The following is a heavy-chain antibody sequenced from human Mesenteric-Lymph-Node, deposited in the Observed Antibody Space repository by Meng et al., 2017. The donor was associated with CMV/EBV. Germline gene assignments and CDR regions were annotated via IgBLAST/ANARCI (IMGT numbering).Heavy chain of an antibody. Sequence: GESLKISCAASGFTFTYYAMHWVRQAPGKGLEWVAIISYDGSNTYYADSVKGRFTISRDNSKNTVHLQMNSLRAEDTAVYYCTRGGYYSDYWSGSPDYWGRGTLVTVSS. V-gene: IGHV3-30*04. CDR3: TRGGYYSDYWSGSPDY. D-gene: IGHD3-3*01. CDR1: GFTFTYYA. CDR2: ISYDGSNT. J-gene: IGHJ4*02.